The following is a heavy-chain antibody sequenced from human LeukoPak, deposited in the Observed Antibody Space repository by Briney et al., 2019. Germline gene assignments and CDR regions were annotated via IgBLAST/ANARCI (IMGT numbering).Heavy chain of an antibody. CDR1: GYTLTELS. V-gene: IGHV1-24*01. CDR3: ATDRYSSSWLYFDY. D-gene: IGHD6-13*01. J-gene: IGHJ4*02. CDR2: FDPEDGET. Sequence: ASVKVSCKVSGYTLTELSMHWVRQAPGKGLEWMGGFDPEDGETIYAQKFQGRVTMTEDTSTDTAYLELSSLRSEDTAVYYCATDRYSSSWLYFDYWGQGTLVTVSS.